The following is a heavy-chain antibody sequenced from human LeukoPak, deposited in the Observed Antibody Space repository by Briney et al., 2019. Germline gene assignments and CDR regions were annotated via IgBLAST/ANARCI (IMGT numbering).Heavy chain of an antibody. CDR3: ARWTYYYDSSGGFDI. CDR2: IYTSGST. J-gene: IGHJ3*02. V-gene: IGHV4-61*02. D-gene: IGHD3-22*01. CDR1: GDSISSVNYY. Sequence: SQTLSLTCTVSGDSISSVNYYWSWIRQPAGKGLEWIGRIYTSGSTNYNPSLKSRVTISVDTSKNQFSLKLSYVTAADTAVYYCARWTYYYDSSGGFDIWGQGTMVTVSS.